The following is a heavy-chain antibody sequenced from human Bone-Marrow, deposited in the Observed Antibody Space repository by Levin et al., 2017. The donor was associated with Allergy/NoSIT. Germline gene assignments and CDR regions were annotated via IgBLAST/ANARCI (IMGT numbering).Heavy chain of an antibody. Sequence: PGGSLRLSCAASGFTFSNYAMSWVRQAPGKGLEWVSVISGRGGSTYYADSVKGRFTISRDNSKNTLYLQMNSLRAEDTALYYCAKDLTSGWPFSFDDWGQGTLVTVSS. J-gene: IGHJ4*02. V-gene: IGHV3-23*01. CDR3: AKDLTSGWPFSFDD. D-gene: IGHD6-19*01. CDR2: ISGRGGST. CDR1: GFTFSNYA.